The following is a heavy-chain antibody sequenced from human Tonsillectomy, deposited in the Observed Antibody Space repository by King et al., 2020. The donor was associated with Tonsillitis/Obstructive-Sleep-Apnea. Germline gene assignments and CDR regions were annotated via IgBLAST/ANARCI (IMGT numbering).Heavy chain of an antibody. CDR2: IDSGGST. Sequence: VQLVESGGGLIQPGGSLRLSCAASGFTVSNNYMSWVRQAPGKGLEWVAVIDSGGSTYYADSVKGRFTISRDNSKNTVYLQMNSLRAEDAAVYYCASGYCSGGSCPHYYYMDVWGKGTTVTVS. CDR3: ASGYCSGGSCPHYYYMDV. CDR1: GFTVSNNY. J-gene: IGHJ6*03. D-gene: IGHD2-15*01. V-gene: IGHV3-53*01.